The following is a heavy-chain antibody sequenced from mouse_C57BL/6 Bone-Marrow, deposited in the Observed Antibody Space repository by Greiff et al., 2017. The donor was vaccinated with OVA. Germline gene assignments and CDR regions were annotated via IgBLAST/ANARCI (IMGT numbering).Heavy chain of an antibody. J-gene: IGHJ3*01. V-gene: IGHV5-9*01. CDR1: GFTFSSYT. Sequence: EVQRVESGGGLVKPGGSLKLSCAASGFTFSSYTMSWVRQTPEKRLAWVATISGGGGNTYYPDSVKGRFTISRDNAKNTLYLQMSSLRSEDTALYYCARPYYDYDVWFAYWGQGTLVTVSA. D-gene: IGHD2-4*01. CDR2: ISGGGGNT. CDR3: ARPYYDYDVWFAY.